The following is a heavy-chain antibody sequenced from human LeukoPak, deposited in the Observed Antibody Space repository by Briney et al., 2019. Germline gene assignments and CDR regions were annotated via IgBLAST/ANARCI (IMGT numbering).Heavy chain of an antibody. J-gene: IGHJ4*02. CDR3: AREVLRLDY. Sequence: ASVKVSCKASGYTFNTYSITWVRQAPEQGLEWVGWVNADSGQPTFAQGFAGRFVFSLDTSVNTTYLQINNLQTEDTATYYCAREVLRLDYWGQGTPVTVSS. CDR2: VNADSGQP. CDR1: GYTFNTYS. V-gene: IGHV7-4-1*02.